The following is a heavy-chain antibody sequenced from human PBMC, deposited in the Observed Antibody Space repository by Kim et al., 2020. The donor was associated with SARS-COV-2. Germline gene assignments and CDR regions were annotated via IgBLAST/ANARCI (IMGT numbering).Heavy chain of an antibody. CDR2: ISYDGSNK. V-gene: IGHV3-33*05. CDR3: ARASLTRNPSEGR. Sequence: GGSLRLSCAASGFTFSSYGMHWVRQAPGKGLEWVAVISYDGSNKYYADSVKGRFTISRDNSKNTLYLQMNSLRAEDTAVYYCARASLTRNPSEGRWGQGTLVTVSS. D-gene: IGHD2-15*01. J-gene: IGHJ4*02. CDR1: GFTFSSYG.